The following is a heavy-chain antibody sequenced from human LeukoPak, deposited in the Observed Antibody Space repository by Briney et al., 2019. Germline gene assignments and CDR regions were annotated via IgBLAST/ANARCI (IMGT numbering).Heavy chain of an antibody. J-gene: IGHJ4*02. CDR1: GFTFSSYA. CDR3: ANSSLA. Sequence: PGGSLRLSCPASGFTFSSYALTWLRQAPGKELAVVSSISDSGDRTHYAGSVKGRLTISRVNSQNTLFLQMSNLRSEDTAVYYCANSSLAWGQGTLVTVSS. V-gene: IGHV3-23*01. D-gene: IGHD6-6*01. CDR2: ISDSGDRT.